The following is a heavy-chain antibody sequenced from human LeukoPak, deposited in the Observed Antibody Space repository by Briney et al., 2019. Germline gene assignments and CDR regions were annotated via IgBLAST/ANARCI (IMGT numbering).Heavy chain of an antibody. Sequence: SETLSLTCAVSGVPFSNYYWSWVRQSPRQGQEWIGEINHSGYTNYNPSLESRRTMSIDTSKNQFSLMLTSVTAADAGVYYCTRAVAGHPDWGQGTLVTVSS. D-gene: IGHD6-19*01. CDR3: TRAVAGHPD. CDR2: INHSGYT. CDR1: GVPFSNYY. V-gene: IGHV4-34*01. J-gene: IGHJ4*02.